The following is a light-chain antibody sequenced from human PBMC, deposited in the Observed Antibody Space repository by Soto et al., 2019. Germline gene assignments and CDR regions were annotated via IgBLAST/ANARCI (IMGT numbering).Light chain of an antibody. CDR2: EVS. V-gene: IGLV2-8*01. Sequence: QSVLTEPPSASGSPEQSVTISCTRTSSDVGGYNYVSWYQQYPGKAPKLMIYEVSKRPSGVPDRFSGSKSGNTASLTVSGLQAEDEADYYCSSYGGSNNLVFGGGTKLTVL. J-gene: IGLJ2*01. CDR3: SSYGGSNNLV. CDR1: SSDVGGYNY.